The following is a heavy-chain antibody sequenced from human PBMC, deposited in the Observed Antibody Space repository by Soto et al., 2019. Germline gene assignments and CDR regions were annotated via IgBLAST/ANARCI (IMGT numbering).Heavy chain of an antibody. CDR1: GFTFSSDA. Sequence: PGGSLRLSCAASGFTFSSDAMSWVRQAPGKGLEWVSAISGSGGSTYYADSVKGRFTISRDNSKNTLYLQMNSLRAEDTAVYYCAKDGKYYDFWSGYYTFDYWGQGTLVTVSS. J-gene: IGHJ4*02. D-gene: IGHD3-3*01. CDR2: ISGSGGST. CDR3: AKDGKYYDFWSGYYTFDY. V-gene: IGHV3-23*01.